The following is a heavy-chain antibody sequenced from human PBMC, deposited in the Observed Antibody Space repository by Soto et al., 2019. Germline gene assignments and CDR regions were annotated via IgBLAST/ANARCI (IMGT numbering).Heavy chain of an antibody. CDR2: IYHSGST. CDR3: ARLHSIAAARVGFDP. Sequence: QVQLQESGPGLVKPSGTLSLTCAVSGGSISSSNWWSWVRQPPGKGLEWIGEIYHSGSTNYNPSRQSRVTIXXDXSXXQFSLKLSSVTAADTAVYYCARLHSIAAARVGFDPWGQGTLVTVSS. V-gene: IGHV4-4*02. CDR1: GGSISSSNW. J-gene: IGHJ5*02. D-gene: IGHD6-13*01.